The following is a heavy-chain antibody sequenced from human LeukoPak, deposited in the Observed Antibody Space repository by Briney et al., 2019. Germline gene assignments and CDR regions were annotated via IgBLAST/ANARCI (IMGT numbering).Heavy chain of an antibody. J-gene: IGHJ4*02. CDR2: INHSGST. D-gene: IGHD2-8*02. V-gene: IGHV4-34*01. CDR1: GGSFSGYY. CDR3: AGHHPRNTVDF. Sequence: SETLSLTFAVYGGSFSGYYWSWIRQPSGKGLEWIGEINHSGSTNYNPSLKSRVTISVDTSKNQFSPKLSSVTAADTAVYYCAGHHPRNTVDFWGQGTLVTVSS.